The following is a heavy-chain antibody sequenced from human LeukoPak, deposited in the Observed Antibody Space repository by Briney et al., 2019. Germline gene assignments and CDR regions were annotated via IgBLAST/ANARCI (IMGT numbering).Heavy chain of an antibody. D-gene: IGHD5-18*01. CDR1: GFTFSTYS. CDR2: ISSSSSYI. J-gene: IGHJ4*02. CDR3: ARSGYSYGYDY. Sequence: KAGGSLRLSCAASGFTFSTYSMNWVRQAPGKGLEWVSSISSSSSYIYYADSVKGRFTIYRDNAKNSLFLQMNSLRAEDTAVYYCARSGYSYGYDYWGQGTLVTVSS. V-gene: IGHV3-21*01.